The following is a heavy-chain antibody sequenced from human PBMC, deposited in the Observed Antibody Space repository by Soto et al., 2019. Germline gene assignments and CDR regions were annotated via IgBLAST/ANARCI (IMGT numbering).Heavy chain of an antibody. V-gene: IGHV3-33*01. CDR2: IWSDGSNE. J-gene: IGHJ4*02. CDR1: GFTFSHYA. D-gene: IGHD3-10*01. Sequence: QVQLVESGGGVVQPGRSLRLSCAASGFTFSHYAMHWARQAPGKGLEWVAVIWSDGSNENYADSVRGRFTXSRDXPKXXXXXXXNXLRAXXTAVYFXARDYGAAPWDXWGQXAL. CDR3: ARDYGAAPWDX.